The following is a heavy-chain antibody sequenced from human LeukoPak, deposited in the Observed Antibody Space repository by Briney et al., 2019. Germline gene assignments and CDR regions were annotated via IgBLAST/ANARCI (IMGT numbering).Heavy chain of an antibody. CDR1: GGSISSGDYY. CDR3: ARAGRGRILWFGELFHPFDY. J-gene: IGHJ4*02. V-gene: IGHV4-30-4*01. D-gene: IGHD3-10*01. CDR2: IYYSGST. Sequence: SPTLSLTCTVSGGSISSGDYYWSWIRQPPGKGLEWIGYIYYSGSTYYNPSLKSRVTISVDTSKNQFSLKLSSVTAADTAVYYCARAGRGRILWFGELFHPFDYWGQGTLVTASS.